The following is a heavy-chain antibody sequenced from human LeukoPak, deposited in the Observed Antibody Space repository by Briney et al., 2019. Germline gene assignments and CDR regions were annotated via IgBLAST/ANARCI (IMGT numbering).Heavy chain of an antibody. V-gene: IGHV3-21*01. CDR1: GFTFSSYS. CDR2: ISSSSSYI. Sequence: GGSLRLSCAASGFTFSSYSMNWVRQAPGKGLEWVSSISSSSSYIYYADSMKGRFTISRDNAKNSLYLQMNSLRAEDTAVYYCARNNWFGEFENWFDPWGQGTLVTVSS. D-gene: IGHD3-10*01. CDR3: ARNNWFGEFENWFDP. J-gene: IGHJ5*02.